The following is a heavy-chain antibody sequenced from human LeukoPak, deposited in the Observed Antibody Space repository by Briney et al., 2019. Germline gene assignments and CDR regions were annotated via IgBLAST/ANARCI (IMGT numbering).Heavy chain of an antibody. CDR3: TTDCGDDCYTYYYYYYYYMDV. J-gene: IGHJ6*03. Sequence: GGSLRLSCAASGFTFSNAWMSWVRQAPGKGLEWVGRIKSKTDGGTTDYAAPVKGRFTISRDDSKNTLYLQMNSLKTEDTAVYYCTTDCGDDCYTYYYYYYYYMDVWGKGTTVTVSS. D-gene: IGHD2-21*01. CDR2: IKSKTDGGTT. V-gene: IGHV3-15*01. CDR1: GFTFSNAW.